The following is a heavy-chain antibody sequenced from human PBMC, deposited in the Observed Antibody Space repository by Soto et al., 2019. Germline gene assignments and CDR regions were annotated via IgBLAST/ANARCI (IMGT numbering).Heavy chain of an antibody. CDR2: VNPSSGST. CDR1: GYSFTTYN. V-gene: IGHV1-46*01. CDR3: ARWAPDAFHV. J-gene: IGHJ3*01. Sequence: QVQLVQSGAEVKKPGASVKVSCKASGYSFTTYNIHWVRQAPGQGLEWMGVVNPSSGSTSYAQKFQGRFTMTRDTSTSTVYMELSSLRSEDAAVYFCARWAPDAFHVWGQGTLVTDSS.